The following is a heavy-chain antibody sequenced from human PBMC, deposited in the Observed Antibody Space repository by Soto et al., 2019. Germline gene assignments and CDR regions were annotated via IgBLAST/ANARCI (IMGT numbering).Heavy chain of an antibody. CDR3: ARSDIVATINYYFVY. D-gene: IGHD5-12*01. Sequence: QVPLVQSGAEVKKPGASVKVSCKASGYTFTSYGISWVRQAPGQGLEWMGWISAYNGNTNYAQKLQGRVTMTTDTSTSTAYMELRSLSADDTAVYFCARSDIVATINYYFVYWGQGTLVTVSS. CDR2: ISAYNGNT. J-gene: IGHJ4*02. CDR1: GYTFTSYG. V-gene: IGHV1-18*01.